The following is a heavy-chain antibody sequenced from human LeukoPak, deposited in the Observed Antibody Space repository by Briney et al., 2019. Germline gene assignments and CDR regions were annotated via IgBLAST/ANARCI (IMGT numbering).Heavy chain of an antibody. CDR2: INHSGST. J-gene: IGHJ6*02. D-gene: IGHD3-3*01. CDR1: GFTFSSYA. CDR3: GRYDFWSGYLRGNSGMDV. Sequence: GSLRLSCAASGFTFSSYAMSWVRQAPGKGLEWIGEINHSGSTNYNPSLKSRVTISVDTSKNQFSLKLSSVTAADTAVYYCGRYDFWSGYLRGNSGMDVWGQGTTVTVSS. V-gene: IGHV4-34*08.